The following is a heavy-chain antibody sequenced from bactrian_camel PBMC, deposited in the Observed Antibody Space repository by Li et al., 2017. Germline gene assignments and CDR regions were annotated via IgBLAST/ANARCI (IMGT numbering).Heavy chain of an antibody. D-gene: IGHD7*01. V-gene: IGHV3-3*01. CDR2: IQTRGGTT. Sequence: HVQLVESGGGSVQAGESLKLTCKTSEHPFRTIGWFRQAQGKEREGVATIQTRGGTTYYSDSVKGRFTISHDSADNAAYLWMNNLEPDDTAMYYCAASNLVVQSPNVFRVPSFRFWGQGTQVTVS. CDR1: EHPFRT. J-gene: IGHJ4*01. CDR3: AASNLVVQSPNVFRVPSFRF.